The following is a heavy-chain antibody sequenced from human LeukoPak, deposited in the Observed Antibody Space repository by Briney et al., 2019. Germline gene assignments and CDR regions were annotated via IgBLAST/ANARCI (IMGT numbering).Heavy chain of an antibody. D-gene: IGHD5-18*01. V-gene: IGHV3-23*01. CDR2: ISGSGGST. J-gene: IGHJ4*02. CDR3: ARGGQLWFFRY. Sequence: SGGSLRLSCAASGFTFSSYGMSWVRQAPGKGLEWVSAISGSGGSTYYADSVKGRFTISRDNSKNTLYLQMNSLIPEDTAVYYCARGGQLWFFRYWGQGTLVTVSS. CDR1: GFTFSSYG.